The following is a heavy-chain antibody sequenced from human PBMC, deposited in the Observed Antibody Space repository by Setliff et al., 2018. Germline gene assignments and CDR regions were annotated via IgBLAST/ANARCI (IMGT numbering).Heavy chain of an antibody. CDR3: AKDTTVRRLGWYFDY. CDR1: GFTFSSYA. CDR2: ISGSGGCT. V-gene: IGHV3-23*01. Sequence: SCAASGFTFSSYAMSWVRQAPGKGLEWVSAISGSGGCTYYADSVKGRFTISRDNSKNTLYLQMNSLRAEDTAVYYCAKDTTVRRLGWYFDYWGQGTLVTVSS. D-gene: IGHD4-4*01. J-gene: IGHJ4*02.